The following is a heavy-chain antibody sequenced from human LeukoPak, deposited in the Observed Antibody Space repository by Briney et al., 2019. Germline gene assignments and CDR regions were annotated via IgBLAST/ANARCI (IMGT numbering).Heavy chain of an antibody. V-gene: IGHV1-18*01. J-gene: IGHJ4*02. D-gene: IGHD6-19*01. Sequence: GASVKVSCKASGYTFTSYGISWVRQAPGQGLEWMGWISAYNGNTNYAQKFQGRVTMTRDTSISTAYMELSRLRSDDTAVYYCARSTGWRYDFDYWGQGTLVTVSS. CDR3: ARSTGWRYDFDY. CDR1: GYTFTSYG. CDR2: ISAYNGNT.